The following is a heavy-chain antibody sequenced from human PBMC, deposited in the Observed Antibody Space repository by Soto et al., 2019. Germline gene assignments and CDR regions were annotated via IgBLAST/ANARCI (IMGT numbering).Heavy chain of an antibody. D-gene: IGHD5-12*01. V-gene: IGHV4-59*01. CDR2: FYYSGST. CDR1: GGSISIYY. Sequence: QVQLQESGPGLVKPSETLSLTCTGSGGSISIYYWSWIRQPPGKGLEWIGYFYYSGSTNYNPSLKSRVPISADTSKNQFSLRLSSVTAADTAMYYCAKGGYGGYLDYWGQGTLVTVSS. CDR3: AKGGYGGYLDY. J-gene: IGHJ4*02.